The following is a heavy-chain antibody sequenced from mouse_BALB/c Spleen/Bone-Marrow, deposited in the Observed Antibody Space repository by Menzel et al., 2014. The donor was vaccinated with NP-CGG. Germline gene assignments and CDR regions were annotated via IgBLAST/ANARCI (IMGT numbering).Heavy chain of an antibody. CDR2: ISTYYGNT. CDR1: SYTFTDYA. CDR3: ARGLLLLDY. J-gene: IGHJ4*01. Sequence: QVQLQQSGPELVRPGVSVKISCTGSSYTFTDYAMHWAKQSHAKSLEWIGVISTYYGNTNYNQKFKGKATMTVDKSSSTAYMELSRLTSEDSAVYYCARGLLLLDYWGQGTSVTVSS. D-gene: IGHD1-1*01. V-gene: IGHV1-67*01.